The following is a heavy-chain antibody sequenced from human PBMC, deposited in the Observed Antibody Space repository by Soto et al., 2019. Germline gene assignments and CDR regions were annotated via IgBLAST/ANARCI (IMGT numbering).Heavy chain of an antibody. CDR2: ISSGSVYI. CDR3: ARYDAFKAFDL. CDR1: GFTFNSYS. V-gene: IGHV3-21*01. Sequence: GGSLRLSCAASGFTFNSYSVNWVRQAPGKGLEWVASISSGSVYIDFADSVKGRFTISRDDVTNSVSLQMDSLRVEDTGIYYCARYDAFKAFDLWGQGTMVTVSS. D-gene: IGHD1-1*01. J-gene: IGHJ3*01.